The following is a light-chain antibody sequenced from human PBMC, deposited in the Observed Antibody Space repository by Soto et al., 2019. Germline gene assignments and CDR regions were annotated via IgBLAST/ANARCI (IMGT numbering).Light chain of an antibody. CDR3: NSYAGDIIRFV. CDR1: SSDVGTYDF. V-gene: IGLV2-14*01. CDR2: EVS. Sequence: QSVLTQPRSVSGSPGQSVTISCTGTSSDVGTYDFVSWYQQHPGKAPRLMIYEVSNRPSGVSNRFSGSKSGNTASLTISGLQADDEADYYCNSYAGDIIRFVFGTGTNVTVL. J-gene: IGLJ1*01.